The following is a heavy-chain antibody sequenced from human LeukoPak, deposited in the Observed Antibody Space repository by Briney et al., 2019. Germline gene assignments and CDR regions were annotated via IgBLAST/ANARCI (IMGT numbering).Heavy chain of an antibody. CDR1: GFTFSSYG. CDR3: VAGNGWLGDY. CDR2: IRYDGSNK. Sequence: GGSLRLSCAASGFTFSSYGMHWVRQAPGKGLEWVAFIRYDGSNKYYADSVKGRFTISRDNSQNTLYLQMNSLRAEDTAVYYCVAGNGWLGDYWGQGTLVTVSS. V-gene: IGHV3-30*02. D-gene: IGHD6-19*01. J-gene: IGHJ4*02.